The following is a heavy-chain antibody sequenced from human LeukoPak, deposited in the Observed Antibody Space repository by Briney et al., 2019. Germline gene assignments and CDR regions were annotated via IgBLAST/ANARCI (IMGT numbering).Heavy chain of an antibody. V-gene: IGHV3-21*01. CDR2: ISSSSSYI. Sequence: PGGSLRLSCAASGFTFSSYSMNWVRQAPGKGLEWVSSISSSSSYIDYADSVKGRFTISRDNAKNSLYLQMNSLRAEDTAVYYCTRDYGSGWYMGHDYWGQGTLVTVSS. J-gene: IGHJ4*02. CDR1: GFTFSSYS. CDR3: TRDYGSGWYMGHDY. D-gene: IGHD6-19*01.